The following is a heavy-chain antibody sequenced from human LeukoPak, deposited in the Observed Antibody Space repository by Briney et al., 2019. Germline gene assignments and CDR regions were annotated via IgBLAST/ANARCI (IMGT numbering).Heavy chain of an antibody. J-gene: IGHJ4*02. Sequence: GGSLRLSCAASGFTFSSFWLHWVRQAPGKGLEWVSGIYGSGGASFYADSVKGRFTISRDNSQNTVFLQMDSLRDEDTALYYCAKDLRKDGIWDIDYWGQGTLVTVSS. CDR1: GFTFSSFW. D-gene: IGHD1-20*01. CDR3: AKDLRKDGIWDIDY. CDR2: IYGSGGAS. V-gene: IGHV3-23*01.